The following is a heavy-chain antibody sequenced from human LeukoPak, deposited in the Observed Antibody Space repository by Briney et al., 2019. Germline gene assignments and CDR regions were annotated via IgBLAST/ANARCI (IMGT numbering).Heavy chain of an antibody. V-gene: IGHV1-2*02. CDR1: GYTFTGYY. D-gene: IGHD3-22*01. J-gene: IGHJ4*02. Sequence: ASVKVSCKASGYTFTGYYMHWVRQAPGQGLEWMGWINPNSGGTNYAQKFQGRVPMTRDTSISTAYMELSRLSSDDAAVYYCARVDDRGHYYDSSGPRKLFDYWGQGTLVTVSS. CDR3: ARVDDRGHYYDSSGPRKLFDY. CDR2: INPNSGGT.